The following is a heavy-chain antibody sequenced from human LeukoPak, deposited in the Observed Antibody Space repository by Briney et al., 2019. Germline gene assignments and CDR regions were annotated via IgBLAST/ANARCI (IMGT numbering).Heavy chain of an antibody. Sequence: GASVKVSCKASGYTFTSYYMHWVRQAPGQGLEWMGIINPSGGSTSYAQKFQGRVTMTRDTSTSTVYMELSSLRSEDTAVYYCARDRKEPDYWLGEPRGVLQPGGFDYWGQGTLVTVSS. D-gene: IGHD3-10*01. J-gene: IGHJ4*02. CDR1: GYTFTSYY. CDR3: ARDRKEPDYWLGEPRGVLQPGGFDY. V-gene: IGHV1-46*01. CDR2: INPSGGST.